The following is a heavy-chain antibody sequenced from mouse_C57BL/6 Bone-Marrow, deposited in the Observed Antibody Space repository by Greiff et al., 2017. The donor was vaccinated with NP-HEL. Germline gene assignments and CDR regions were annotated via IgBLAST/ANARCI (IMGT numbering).Heavy chain of an antibody. CDR1: GYTFTSYG. CDR2: IYIGNGYT. Sequence: EVQLQQSGAELVRPGSSVKMSCKTSGYTFTSYGINWVKQRPGQGLEWIGYIYIGNGYTEYNEKFKGKATLTSDTSSSTAYMQLSSLTSEDSAIYICARNGYYGSSYVGWYFDVWGTGTTVTVSS. V-gene: IGHV1-58*01. CDR3: ARNGYYGSSYVGWYFDV. D-gene: IGHD1-1*01. J-gene: IGHJ1*03.